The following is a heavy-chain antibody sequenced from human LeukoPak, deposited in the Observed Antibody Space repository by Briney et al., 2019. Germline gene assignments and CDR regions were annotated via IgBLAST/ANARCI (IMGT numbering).Heavy chain of an antibody. J-gene: IGHJ3*02. CDR3: AIYGGSGTNAFDM. CDR2: ISGGGGST. CDR1: GFTFSSYA. D-gene: IGHD5-12*01. Sequence: PGGSLRLSCAASGFTFSSYAMTWVRQGSGKGLEWVSDISGGGGSTYYADSVKGRFTISRDNSKNTLYLQMHSLRAEDTAVYHCAIYGGSGTNAFDMWGQGTMVTVSS. V-gene: IGHV3-23*01.